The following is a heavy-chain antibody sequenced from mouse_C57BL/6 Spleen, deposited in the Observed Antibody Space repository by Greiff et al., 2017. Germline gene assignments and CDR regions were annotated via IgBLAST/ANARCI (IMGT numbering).Heavy chain of an antibody. Sequence: VMLVESGPGLVAPSQSLSITCTVSGFSLTSYGVHWVRQPPGKGLEWLVVIWSDGITTYNSALKSRLSISKYNSKSQVFLKMNSLQTDDTAMYYCARHYDGSSYGYFDVWGTGTTVTVSA. CDR1: GFSLTSYG. D-gene: IGHD1-1*01. CDR3: ARHYDGSSYGYFDV. J-gene: IGHJ1*03. CDR2: IWSDGIT. V-gene: IGHV2-6-1*01.